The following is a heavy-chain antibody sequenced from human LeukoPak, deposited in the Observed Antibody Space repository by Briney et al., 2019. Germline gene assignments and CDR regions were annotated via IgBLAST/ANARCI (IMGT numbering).Heavy chain of an antibody. D-gene: IGHD4-17*01. CDR3: ARGGDYGDYSDY. J-gene: IGHJ4*02. CDR2: IYYSGST. Sequence: PSETLSLTCTVSGGSISSSSYYWGWIRQPPGKGLEWIGSIYYSGSTNYNPSLKSRVTISVDKSKNQFSLKLSSVTAADTAVYYCARGGDYGDYSDYWGQGTLVTVSS. V-gene: IGHV4-39*07. CDR1: GGSISSSSYY.